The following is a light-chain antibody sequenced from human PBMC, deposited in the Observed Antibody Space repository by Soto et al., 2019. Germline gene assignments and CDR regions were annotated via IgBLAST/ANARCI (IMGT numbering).Light chain of an antibody. J-gene: IGKJ1*01. V-gene: IGKV3-20*01. CDR3: QQYGSSPWT. CDR2: LAS. CDR1: QSVTNNY. Sequence: EIVLTQSPGTLSLSPGERATLSCRAGQSVTNNYLAWYQQKTGQTPRLIVYLASSRAPGIPDRFSGSGSGTHFTLTIRRVEPEDFAVYYCQQYGSSPWTFGQGTKVEIK.